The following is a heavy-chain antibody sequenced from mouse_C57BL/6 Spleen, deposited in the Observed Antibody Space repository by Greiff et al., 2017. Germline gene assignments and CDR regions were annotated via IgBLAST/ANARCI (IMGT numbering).Heavy chain of an antibody. CDR2: IYPGSGST. V-gene: IGHV1-55*01. CDR3: ARYGVYDGGAY. Sequence: QVQLQQPGAELVKPGASVKMSCKASGYTFTSYWITWVKQRPGQGLEWIGDIYPGSGSTNYNEKFKSKATLTLDTSSSTAYMQLSSLTSEDSAVYYCARYGVYDGGAYWGQGTLVTVSA. J-gene: IGHJ3*01. CDR1: GYTFTSYW. D-gene: IGHD1-2*01.